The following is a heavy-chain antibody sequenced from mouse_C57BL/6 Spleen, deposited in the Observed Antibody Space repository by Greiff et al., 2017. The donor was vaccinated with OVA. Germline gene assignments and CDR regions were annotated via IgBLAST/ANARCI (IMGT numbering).Heavy chain of an antibody. Sequence: VQLQQSGAELVRPGASVKLSCTASGFNLKDYYMHWVKQRPEQGLEWIGRIDPEDGDTEYAPKFQGKATMTADTSSNKAYLQLSSLTSEDTAVYYCTITTVVATDFDYWGQGTTLTVSS. CDR2: IDPEDGDT. J-gene: IGHJ2*01. D-gene: IGHD1-1*01. CDR1: GFNLKDYY. CDR3: TITTVVATDFDY. V-gene: IGHV14-1*01.